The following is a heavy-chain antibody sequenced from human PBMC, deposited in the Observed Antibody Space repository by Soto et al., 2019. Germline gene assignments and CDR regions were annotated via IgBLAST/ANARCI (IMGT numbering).Heavy chain of an antibody. Sequence: PGGSLRLSCAASGFTFSSYSMNWVRQAPGKGLEWVSYISSSSSTIYYADSVKGRFTISRDNAKNSLYLQMNSLRAEDTAVYYCARGYYDILTGPDYRGQGTLVTVSS. CDR2: ISSSSSTI. V-gene: IGHV3-48*01. CDR3: ARGYYDILTGPDY. J-gene: IGHJ4*02. CDR1: GFTFSSYS. D-gene: IGHD3-9*01.